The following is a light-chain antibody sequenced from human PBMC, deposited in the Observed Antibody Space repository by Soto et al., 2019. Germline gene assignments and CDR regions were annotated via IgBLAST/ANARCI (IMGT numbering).Light chain of an antibody. CDR1: QSISSW. CDR2: DAS. CDR3: QQYNSYSIT. J-gene: IGKJ5*01. V-gene: IGKV1-5*01. Sequence: DIQMTQSPSTLSACVGDRVTITCRASQSISSWLAWYQQKPGKAPKLLIYDASSLESGVPSRFSGSGSGTEFTLTISSLQPDHFATYYCQQYNSYSITFGQGTRLEIK.